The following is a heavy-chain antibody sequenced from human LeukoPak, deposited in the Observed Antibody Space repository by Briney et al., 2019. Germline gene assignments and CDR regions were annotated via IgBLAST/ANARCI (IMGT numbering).Heavy chain of an antibody. V-gene: IGHV1-69*05. CDR1: GGTFSSYA. CDR2: IIPIFGTA. D-gene: IGHD6-13*01. CDR3: ARAKTYSRGDPNWFDP. J-gene: IGHJ5*02. Sequence: SVKVSCKASGGTFSSYAISWVRQAPGQGLEWMGGIIPIFGTANYAQKFQGRVTITTDESTSTAYMELSSLRSEDTAVYYCARAKTYSRGDPNWFDPWGQGTLVTVSS.